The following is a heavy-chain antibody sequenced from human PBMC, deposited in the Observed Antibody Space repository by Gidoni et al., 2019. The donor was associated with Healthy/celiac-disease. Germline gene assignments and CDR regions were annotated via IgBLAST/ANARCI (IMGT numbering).Heavy chain of an antibody. Sequence: QVQLVQSGAEVKKPGSSVKVSCKASGGPFSSYAISWVRQAPGQGLEWMGGIIPIFGTANYAQKFQGRVTITADESTSTAYMELSSLRSEDTAVYYCARGKNIVATIVSAFDIWGQGTMVTVSS. CDR2: IIPIFGTA. V-gene: IGHV1-69*01. CDR3: ARGKNIVATIVSAFDI. D-gene: IGHD5-12*01. CDR1: GGPFSSYA. J-gene: IGHJ3*02.